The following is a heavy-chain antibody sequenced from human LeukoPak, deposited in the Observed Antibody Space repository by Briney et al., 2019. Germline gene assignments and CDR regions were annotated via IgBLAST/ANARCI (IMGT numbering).Heavy chain of an antibody. Sequence: ASVKVSCKASGYTFTNYAMHWVRQAPGQRLEWMGWINTGNGNTKYSQEFQGRVTITRDTSANSAYMELGSLRSEDMAVYYCARAVKHRSGPLTDLLPYYFDYWGQGTLVTVSS. J-gene: IGHJ4*02. D-gene: IGHD6-19*01. CDR3: ARAVKHRSGPLTDLLPYYFDY. CDR1: GYTFTNYA. V-gene: IGHV1-3*03. CDR2: INTGNGNT.